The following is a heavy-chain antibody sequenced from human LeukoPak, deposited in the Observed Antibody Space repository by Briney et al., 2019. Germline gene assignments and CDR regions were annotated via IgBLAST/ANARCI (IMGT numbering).Heavy chain of an antibody. V-gene: IGHV3-23*01. CDR1: GFTFTSYA. D-gene: IGHD5-12*01. CDR2: ISGSGGDI. CDR3: ASRHPDIASP. Sequence: GGSLRLSCAASGFTFTSYAMSWARQAPGKGLEWVSTISGSGGDIYYADSVKGRFTISRDNSKNTLYLQMNSLRAEDTAVYYCASRHPDIASPWGQGTLVTVSS. J-gene: IGHJ5*02.